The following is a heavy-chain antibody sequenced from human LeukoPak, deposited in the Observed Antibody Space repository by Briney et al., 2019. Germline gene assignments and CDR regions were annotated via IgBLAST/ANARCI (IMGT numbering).Heavy chain of an antibody. Sequence: GASVKVSCKASGGTFSSYAISWVRQAPGQGLEWMGGIIPIFGTANYAQKFQGRVTITADESTSTAYMELSSLRSEDTAVYYCARDLANSSGWYVPNYWGQGTLVTVSS. CDR1: GGTFSSYA. CDR2: IIPIFGTA. D-gene: IGHD6-19*01. CDR3: ARDLANSSGWYVPNY. V-gene: IGHV1-69*13. J-gene: IGHJ4*02.